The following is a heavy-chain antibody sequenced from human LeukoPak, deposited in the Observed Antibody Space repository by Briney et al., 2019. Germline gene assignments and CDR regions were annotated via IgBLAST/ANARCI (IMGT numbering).Heavy chain of an antibody. V-gene: IGHV5-51*01. CDR3: ARNTAFDI. J-gene: IGHJ3*02. Sequence: GESLKISCKGSGYRFNSYWLAWVRQMPGKGLEWMGIIYPGDSDTRYSPSFQGQVTISADKSISTAYLQWSSLKASDTAMYYCARNTAFDIWGQGTMVTVSS. CDR1: GYRFNSYW. CDR2: IYPGDSDT.